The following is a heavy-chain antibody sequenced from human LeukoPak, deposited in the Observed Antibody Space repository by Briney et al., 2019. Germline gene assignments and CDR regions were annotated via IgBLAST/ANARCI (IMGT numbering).Heavy chain of an antibody. CDR2: FDPEDGET. J-gene: IGHJ6*02. CDR3: AKPYSSSLPSPNYYYGMDV. V-gene: IGHV1-24*01. CDR1: GYTLTELS. D-gene: IGHD6-6*01. Sequence: ASVKVSCKVSGYTLTELSMHWVRQAPGKGLEWMGGFDPEDGETIYAQKFQGRVTMTEDTSTDTAYMELSSLRSEDTAVYYCAKPYSSSLPSPNYYYGMDVWGQGTTVTVSS.